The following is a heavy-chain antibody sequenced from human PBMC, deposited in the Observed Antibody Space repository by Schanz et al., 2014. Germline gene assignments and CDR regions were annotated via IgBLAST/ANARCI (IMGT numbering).Heavy chain of an antibody. J-gene: IGHJ6*03. CDR1: GFSFSIFA. CDR3: ARDHQWLARYYMDV. CDR2: ISGSGGDT. D-gene: IGHD6-19*01. Sequence: VQLVESGGGVVQPGTSLRLSCAASGFSFSIFAMTWVRQAPGQGLEWVSTISGSGGDTYPADSVKGRFTISRDNPKKTLYLQMNSLRAEDTAVYYCARDHQWLARYYMDVWGKGTTVTVSS. V-gene: IGHV3-23*04.